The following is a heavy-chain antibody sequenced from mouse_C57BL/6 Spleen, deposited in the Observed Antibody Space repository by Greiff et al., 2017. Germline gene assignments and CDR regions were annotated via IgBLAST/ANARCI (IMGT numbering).Heavy chain of an antibody. Sequence: QVQLQQSGAELVMPGASVKLSCKASGYTFTSYWMHWVKQRPGQGLEWIGEIDPSDSYTNYNQKFKGKSTLTVDKSSSTAYMQLSSLTSEDSAVYYCARGRNITNYFDYWGQGTTLTVSS. CDR3: ARGRNITNYFDY. J-gene: IGHJ2*01. D-gene: IGHD1-1*01. CDR1: GYTFTSYW. V-gene: IGHV1-69*01. CDR2: IDPSDSYT.